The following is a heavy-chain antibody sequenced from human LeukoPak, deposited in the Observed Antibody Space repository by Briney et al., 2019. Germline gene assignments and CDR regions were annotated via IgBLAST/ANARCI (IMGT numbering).Heavy chain of an antibody. CDR1: GFTFSSYA. D-gene: IGHD6-19*01. CDR2: ISGSGGST. CDR3: AKYPGYSSGWYEARAEYFQH. J-gene: IGHJ1*01. Sequence: PGGSLRLSCAASGFTFSSYAMSWVRQAPGKGLEWVSAISGSGGSTYYADSVKGRFTISRDNSKNTLYLQMNSLRAEDTAVYYCAKYPGYSSGWYEARAEYFQHWGQGTLVTVSS. V-gene: IGHV3-23*01.